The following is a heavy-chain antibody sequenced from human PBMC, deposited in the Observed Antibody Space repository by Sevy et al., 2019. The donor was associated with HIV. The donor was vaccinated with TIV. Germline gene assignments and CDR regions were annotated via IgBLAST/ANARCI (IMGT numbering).Heavy chain of an antibody. Sequence: GGSLRLSCAASGFTLSSYAMSWVRQAPGKGLEWVSAISGSGGSTYYADSVKGRFTISRDNSKNTLYLQMNSLRAEDTAVYYCAKGSYDSSGYYPPLFDYWGQGTLVTVSS. CDR2: ISGSGGST. CDR1: GFTLSSYA. V-gene: IGHV3-23*01. J-gene: IGHJ4*02. D-gene: IGHD3-22*01. CDR3: AKGSYDSSGYYPPLFDY.